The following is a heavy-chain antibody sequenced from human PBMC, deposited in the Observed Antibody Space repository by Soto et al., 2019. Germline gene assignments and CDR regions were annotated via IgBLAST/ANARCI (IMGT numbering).Heavy chain of an antibody. Sequence: ASVKVSCKASGYTFTSYYMHWVRQAPGQGLEWMGWINPNSGGTNYAQKFQGWVTMTRATSISTAYMELSRLRSEDTAVYYCARASGRSYWFDPWGQGTLVTVSS. CDR2: INPNSGGT. CDR1: GYTFTSYY. J-gene: IGHJ5*02. CDR3: ARASGRSYWFDP. D-gene: IGHD1-26*01. V-gene: IGHV1-2*04.